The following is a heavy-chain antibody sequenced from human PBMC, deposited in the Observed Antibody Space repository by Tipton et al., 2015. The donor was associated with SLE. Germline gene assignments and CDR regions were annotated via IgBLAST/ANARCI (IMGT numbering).Heavy chain of an antibody. D-gene: IGHD4-17*01. CDR2: IHHSGST. V-gene: IGHV4-4*02. CDR3: AKDYNHDNADYN. J-gene: IGHJ4*02. Sequence: SLRLSCAVSGGSIRSSNWWSWVRQPPGKGLEWIGEIHHSGSTNSNPSLKSRVTISVDKSKNQFSLKLSSVTVADTAVYYCAKDYNHDNADYNWGQGTLVIVSS. CDR1: GGSIRSSNW.